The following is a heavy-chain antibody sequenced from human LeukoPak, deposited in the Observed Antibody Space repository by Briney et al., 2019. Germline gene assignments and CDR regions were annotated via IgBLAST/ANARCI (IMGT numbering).Heavy chain of an antibody. D-gene: IGHD3-22*01. J-gene: IGHJ4*02. CDR1: GFTFSSYW. CDR2: IKQDGSEK. Sequence: GGSLRLSCAASGFTFSSYWMSWVRQAPGKGLEWVANIKQDGSEKYYVDSVKGRFTISRDNAKNSLYLQMNSLRAEDTAVYYRARDSLWSSGYSEFDYWGQGTLVTVSS. V-gene: IGHV3-7*01. CDR3: ARDSLWSSGYSEFDY.